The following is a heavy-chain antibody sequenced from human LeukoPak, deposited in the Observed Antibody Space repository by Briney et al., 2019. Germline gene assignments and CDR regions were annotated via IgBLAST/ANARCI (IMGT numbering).Heavy chain of an antibody. J-gene: IGHJ4*02. CDR1: GYTFTSYY. CDR2: INPSGGST. CDR3: ARRSDYGDYVDY. Sequence: ASVKVSCKASGYTFTSYYMHWVRQAPGQGLDWMGIINPSGGSTSSAQKFQGRVTMTRDMSTRIVYMELSSLRSEDTAVYYCARRSDYGDYVDYWGQGTLVTVSS. V-gene: IGHV1-46*01. D-gene: IGHD4-17*01.